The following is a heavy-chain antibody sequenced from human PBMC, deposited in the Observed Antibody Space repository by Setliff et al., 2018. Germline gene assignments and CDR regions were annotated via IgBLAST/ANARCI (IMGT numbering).Heavy chain of an antibody. J-gene: IGHJ4*02. D-gene: IGHD1-26*01. CDR1: GGSLNSGSYY. CDR3: ARDNTIVGATDY. CDR2: LHTSGTT. Sequence: SETLSLTCAVSGGSLNSGSYYWSWIRQPAGEGLEWIGRLHTSGTTVYNPSLKGRVTISADTSTNHFSLKLTSVTAADTAVYYCARDNTIVGATDYWGQGALVTVSS. V-gene: IGHV4-61*02.